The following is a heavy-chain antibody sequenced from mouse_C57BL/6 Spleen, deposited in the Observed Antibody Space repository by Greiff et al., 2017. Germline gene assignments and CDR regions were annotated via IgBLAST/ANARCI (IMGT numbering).Heavy chain of an antibody. Sequence: QVQLKEPGAELVRPGTSVKLSCKASGYTFTSYWMHWVKQRPGQGLEGIGVIDPSDSYTNYNQTFKGKATLTVNTSSSTAYMQLSSLTSEDTAVYYCARGCGSSSWFAYWGQGTLVTVSA. CDR3: ARGCGSSSWFAY. J-gene: IGHJ3*01. V-gene: IGHV1-59*01. CDR1: GYTFTSYW. D-gene: IGHD1-1*01. CDR2: IDPSDSYT.